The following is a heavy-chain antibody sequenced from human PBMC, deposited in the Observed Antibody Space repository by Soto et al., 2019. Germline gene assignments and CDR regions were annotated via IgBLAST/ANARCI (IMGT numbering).Heavy chain of an antibody. CDR3: AKDRFNGEYASYFDS. CDR1: GFTFNNFA. J-gene: IGHJ4*02. Sequence: EVQLLESGGGLVQPGGSLRLSCAASGFTFNNFAMDWVRQAPGKGLEWVAGLSGSGSSTYYANSVKGRFIISRDNSKNTLYLQMHSLRAEDTAIYYCAKDRFNGEYASYFDSWGQGTLVTVSS. D-gene: IGHD4-17*01. V-gene: IGHV3-23*01. CDR2: LSGSGSST.